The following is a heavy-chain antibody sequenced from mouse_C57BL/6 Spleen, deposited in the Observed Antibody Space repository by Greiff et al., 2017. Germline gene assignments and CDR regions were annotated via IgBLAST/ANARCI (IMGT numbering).Heavy chain of an antibody. CDR1: GFNIKDYY. V-gene: IGHV14-2*01. D-gene: IGHD1-1*01. J-gene: IGHJ2*01. CDR3: ARVTTVVAPFDY. Sequence: EVKLVESGAELVKPGASVKLSCTASGFNIKDYYMHWVKQRTEQGLEWIGRIDPEDGETKNAPKFQGKATITADTSSNTAYLQLSSLTSEDTAVYYCARVTTVVAPFDYWGQGTTLTVSS. CDR2: IDPEDGET.